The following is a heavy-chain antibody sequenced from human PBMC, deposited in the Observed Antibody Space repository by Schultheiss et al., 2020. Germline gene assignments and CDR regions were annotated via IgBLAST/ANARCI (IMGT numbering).Heavy chain of an antibody. CDR1: GFTFSSYW. D-gene: IGHD6-13*01. J-gene: IGHJ4*02. CDR2: ISGSGGST. CDR3: ARGRIAAPALSPFNY. V-gene: IGHV3-23*01. Sequence: GGSLRLSCAASGFTFSSYWMHWVRQAPGKGLEWVSAISGSGGSTYYADSVKGRFTISRDNSKNTLYLQMNSLRAEDTAVYYCARGRIAAPALSPFNYWGQGCLGTVSS.